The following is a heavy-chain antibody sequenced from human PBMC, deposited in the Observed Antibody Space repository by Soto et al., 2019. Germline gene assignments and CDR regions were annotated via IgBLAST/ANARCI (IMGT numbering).Heavy chain of an antibody. D-gene: IGHD1-1*01. CDR3: ARVRGYNDYYYYGMDV. CDR2: IYHSGST. V-gene: IGHV4-30-2*01. Sequence: SETLSLTCAVSGGSISSGGYSWSWIRQPPGKGLEWIGYIYHSGSTYYNPSLKSRVTISVGRSKNQFSLKLSSVTAADTAVYYCARVRGYNDYYYYGMDVWGQGTTVTVSS. CDR1: GGSISSGGYS. J-gene: IGHJ6*02.